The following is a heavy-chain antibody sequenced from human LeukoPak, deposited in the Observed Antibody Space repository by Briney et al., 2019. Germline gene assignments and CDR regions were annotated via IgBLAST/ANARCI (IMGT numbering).Heavy chain of an antibody. CDR3: ARGRHTSPGLY. D-gene: IGHD3-16*01. CDR1: GGSISSSSYY. CDR2: IYYSGNT. V-gene: IGHV4-39*07. J-gene: IGHJ4*02. Sequence: SSETLSLTCTVSGGSISSSSYYWGWIRQPPGKGLEWIGSIYYSGNTYSNPSLNSRVTISVDTSKNQFSLNLSSVTAADTAVYYCARGRHTSPGLYWGQGTLVIVSS.